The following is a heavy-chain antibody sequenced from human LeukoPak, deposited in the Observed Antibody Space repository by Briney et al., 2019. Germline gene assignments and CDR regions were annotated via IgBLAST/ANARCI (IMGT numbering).Heavy chain of an antibody. D-gene: IGHD6-13*01. CDR2: INSDGSST. V-gene: IGHV3-74*01. J-gene: IGHJ4*02. Sequence: PGGSLRLSCAASRFTFSSYWMHWVRQAPGKGLVWVSRINSDGSSTGYADSVKGRFTISRDNAKNTLYLQMNSLRVEDTAVYYCARGAGSSWSGLIDYWGRGTLVTVSS. CDR3: ARGAGSSWSGLIDY. CDR1: RFTFSSYW.